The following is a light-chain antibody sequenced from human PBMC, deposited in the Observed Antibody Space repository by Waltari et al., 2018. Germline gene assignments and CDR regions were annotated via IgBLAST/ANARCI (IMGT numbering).Light chain of an antibody. CDR3: SSYAGSNNWV. CDR2: EVS. CDR1: SSDVGGYNY. Sequence: QSALTQPPSASGSPGQSVTISCTGTSSDVGGYNYVSWYQQHPGKAPKFVFYEVSKRRAGVPDRFSGSKSGNAASLTVSGLQAEDEADYYGSSYAGSNNWVFGGGPKLTVL. J-gene: IGLJ3*02. V-gene: IGLV2-8*01.